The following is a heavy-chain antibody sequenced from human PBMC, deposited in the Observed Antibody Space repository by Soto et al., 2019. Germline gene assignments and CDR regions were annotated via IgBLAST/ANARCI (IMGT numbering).Heavy chain of an antibody. Sequence: QVQLVQSGAEVKKPGASVKVSCKASGYTFTSYGITWVRQAPGQGLEWMGWISAYNGHTNYAQKLQGRVTMTTDTSSTTAYMELRSLRSDDTAVYYCAREAYRDTAMHPDFDYWGQGTLVTVSS. CDR2: ISAYNGHT. J-gene: IGHJ4*02. D-gene: IGHD5-18*01. CDR1: GYTFTSYG. CDR3: AREAYRDTAMHPDFDY. V-gene: IGHV1-18*01.